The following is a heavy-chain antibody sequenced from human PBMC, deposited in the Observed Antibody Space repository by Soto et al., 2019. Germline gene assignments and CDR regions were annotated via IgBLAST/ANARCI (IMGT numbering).Heavy chain of an antibody. Sequence: EVQLVESGGGLVQPGGSLRLSCAASGFSLSDHYMDWVRQAPGKGLEWVGRTRNRANSYSTEYAASVKGRFTMSRDDSKNSLSLQMNSLKTEDTAGYYCATSGSYQPFDHWGQGTLVTVSS. J-gene: IGHJ4*02. CDR3: ATSGSYQPFDH. CDR2: TRNRANSYST. CDR1: GFSLSDHY. D-gene: IGHD1-26*01. V-gene: IGHV3-72*01.